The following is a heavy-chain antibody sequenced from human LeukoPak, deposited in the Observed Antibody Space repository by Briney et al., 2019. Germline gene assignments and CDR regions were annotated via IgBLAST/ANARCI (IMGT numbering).Heavy chain of an antibody. J-gene: IGHJ4*02. V-gene: IGHV1-69*04. CDR3: ARAGYSYGTFYY. D-gene: IGHD5-18*01. Sequence: GASVKVSCKASGGTFSSYAISWVRQAPGQGLEWMGRIIPIFGIANYAQKFQGRVTITADKSTSTAYMEPSSLRSEDTAVYYCARAGYSYGTFYYWGQGTLVTVSS. CDR2: IIPIFGIA. CDR1: GGTFSSYA.